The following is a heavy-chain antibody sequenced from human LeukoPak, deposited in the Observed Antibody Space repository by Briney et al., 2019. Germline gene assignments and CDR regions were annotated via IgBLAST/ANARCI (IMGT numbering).Heavy chain of an antibody. CDR3: AREAQQYYDSSGYL. CDR2: IYHSGST. CDR1: GGSFSGHY. V-gene: IGHV4-30-2*01. D-gene: IGHD3-22*01. J-gene: IGHJ2*01. Sequence: SETLSLTCAVYGGSFSGHYWSWIRQPPGKGLEWIGYIYHSGSTYYNPSLKSRVTISVDRSKNQFSLKLSSVTAADTAVYYCAREAQQYYDSSGYLRGRGTLVTVSS.